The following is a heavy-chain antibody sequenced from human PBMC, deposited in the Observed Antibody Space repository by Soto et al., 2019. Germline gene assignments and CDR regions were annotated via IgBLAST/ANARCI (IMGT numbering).Heavy chain of an antibody. CDR2: ISYDGSKQ. V-gene: IGHV3-30*18. CDR1: GFTISSYG. CDR3: AKDRGNYFGSGTSTTFYYALDV. D-gene: IGHD3-10*01. J-gene: IGHJ6*02. Sequence: QVQLVESGGGVVQPGRSLRLSCVASGFTISSYGMHWVRQAPGKGLEWVAVISYDGSKQYYADSVRGRFTISRDSSKNTLYLQVKSLRSEETAVYYCAKDRGNYFGSGTSTTFYYALDVWGRGTTVTVSS.